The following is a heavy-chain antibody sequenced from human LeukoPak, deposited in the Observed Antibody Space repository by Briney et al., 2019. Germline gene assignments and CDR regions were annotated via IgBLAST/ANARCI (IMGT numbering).Heavy chain of an antibody. V-gene: IGHV4-59*01. CDR2: IYYSGST. CDR1: GGSISSYY. Sequence: PSETLSLTCTVSGGSISSYYWSWIRQPPGKGLEWIGYIYYSGSTNYNPSLKSRVTISVDTSKNQFSLRLTSVTAADTAVYYCVRTNPWDLTYYFDYWGQGTLVTVSS. CDR3: VRTNPWDLTYYFDY. D-gene: IGHD1-14*01. J-gene: IGHJ4*02.